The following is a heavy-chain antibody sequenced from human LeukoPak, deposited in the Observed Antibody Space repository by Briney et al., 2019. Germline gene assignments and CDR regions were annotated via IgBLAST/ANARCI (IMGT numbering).Heavy chain of an antibody. J-gene: IGHJ3*02. Sequence: SETLSLTRSVSGGSSSSYYWSWIRQTPGKGPEWIAYIHYSGSTNYNPSLKSRVTISIDTSKNQFSLKLSSVTAADTAVYYCARDQTSKGDAFDIWGQGTMVTVSS. CDR2: IHYSGST. CDR1: GGSSSSYY. CDR3: ARDQTSKGDAFDI. V-gene: IGHV4-59*01.